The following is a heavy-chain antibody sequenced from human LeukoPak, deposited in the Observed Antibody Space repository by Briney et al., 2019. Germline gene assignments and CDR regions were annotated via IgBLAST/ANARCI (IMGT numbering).Heavy chain of an antibody. V-gene: IGHV1-24*01. Sequence: ASVKVSCKVSGYTLTELSMHWVRQAPGKGLEWMGGFDPEDGETIYAQKFQGRVTMTEDTSTDTAYMELSSLRSDDTAVYYCARGDTISGVVNYYYGMDVWGQGTTVTVSS. D-gene: IGHD3-3*01. CDR3: ARGDTISGVVNYYYGMDV. J-gene: IGHJ6*02. CDR2: FDPEDGET. CDR1: GYTLTELS.